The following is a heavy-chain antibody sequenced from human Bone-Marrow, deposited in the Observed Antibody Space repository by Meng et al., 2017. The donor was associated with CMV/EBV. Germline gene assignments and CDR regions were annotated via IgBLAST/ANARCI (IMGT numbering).Heavy chain of an antibody. CDR2: TYYRSKWYI. V-gene: IGHV6-1*01. CDR3: ARGCGCDCSGMDV. D-gene: IGHD2-21*01. CDR1: GDSVSNINIA. Sequence: SATLALTCAISGDSVSNINIAWNWIRQSPSRGLEWLGRTYYRSKWYIEYAVSVASRITIDLDTSNNLFSLQLNSVTPGDTAVYYCARGCGCDCSGMDVWGQGTAVTVSS. J-gene: IGHJ6*02.